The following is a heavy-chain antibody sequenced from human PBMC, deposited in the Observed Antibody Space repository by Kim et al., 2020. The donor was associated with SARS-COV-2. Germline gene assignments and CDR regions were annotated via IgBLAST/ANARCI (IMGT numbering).Heavy chain of an antibody. J-gene: IGHJ5*02. V-gene: IGHV3-23*03. D-gene: IGHD6-13*01. CDR3: AKGFSSSWYGLFDP. CDR1: GFTFSSYA. Sequence: GGSLRLSCAASGFTFSSYAMSWVRQAPGKGLEWVSVIYSGGSSTYYADSVKGRFTISRDNSKNTLYLQMNSLRAEDTAVYYCAKGFSSSWYGLFDPWGQGTLVTVSS. CDR2: IYSGGSST.